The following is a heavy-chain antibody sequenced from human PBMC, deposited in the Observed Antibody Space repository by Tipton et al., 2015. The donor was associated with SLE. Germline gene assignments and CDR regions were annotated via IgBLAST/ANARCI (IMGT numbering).Heavy chain of an antibody. CDR2: IPYSGIT. CDR1: GFSITTAFY. CDR3: ARHFNYYYYGMDV. D-gene: IGHD3-3*02. J-gene: IGHJ6*02. V-gene: IGHV4-38-2*01. Sequence: TLSLTCAVSGFSITTAFYWGWIRQSPGKGLGWIGSIPYSGITYYSPSLKSRVTISVDTSRKQFSLRLTPVTAADTAVYYCARHFNYYYYGMDVWGQGTPVTVSS.